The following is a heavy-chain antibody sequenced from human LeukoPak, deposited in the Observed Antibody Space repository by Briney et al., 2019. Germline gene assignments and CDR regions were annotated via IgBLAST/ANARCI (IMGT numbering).Heavy chain of an antibody. V-gene: IGHV3-13*04. CDR1: GFTFSSYD. J-gene: IGHJ3*02. CDR3: ARGRGWGTFDI. CDR2: IGTAGDT. Sequence: GGSLRLSCAASGFTFSSYDMHWVRQGTGKGLEWVSAIGTAGDTYYPGSVKGRFTTSRENAKNSLYLQMNGLRVGDTAVYYCARGRGWGTFDIWGQGTMVTVSS. D-gene: IGHD3-10*01.